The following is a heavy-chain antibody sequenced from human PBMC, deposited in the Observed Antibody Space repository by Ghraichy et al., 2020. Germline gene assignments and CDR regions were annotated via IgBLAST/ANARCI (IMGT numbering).Heavy chain of an antibody. V-gene: IGHV3-30*03. J-gene: IGHJ6*02. CDR2: ISYDGSNK. CDR1: GFTFSSYG. Sequence: GSLRLSCAASGFTFSSYGMHWVRQAPGKGLEWVAVISYDGSNKYYADSVKGRFTISRDNSKNTLYLQMNSLRAEDTAVYYCARVGEGGTYYDFWSGYQGLAYYYGMDVWGQGTTVTVSS. D-gene: IGHD3-3*01. CDR3: ARVGEGGTYYDFWSGYQGLAYYYGMDV.